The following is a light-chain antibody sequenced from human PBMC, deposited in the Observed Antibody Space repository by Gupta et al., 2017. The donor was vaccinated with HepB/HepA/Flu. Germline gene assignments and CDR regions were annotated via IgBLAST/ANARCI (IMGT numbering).Light chain of an antibody. J-gene: IGLJ3*02. CDR1: SSNIGIYY. CDR3: AAWDDSLSAWV. V-gene: IGLV1-47*01. Sequence: QSVLTQPPSASGTPGQIVSISCSGSSSNIGIYYVYWYQQLPGTAPKLLIYRHNQRPSGVPDRFSGSKSGTSASLAISGLRSEDEADYYCAAWDDSLSAWVFGGGTQVTVL. CDR2: RHN.